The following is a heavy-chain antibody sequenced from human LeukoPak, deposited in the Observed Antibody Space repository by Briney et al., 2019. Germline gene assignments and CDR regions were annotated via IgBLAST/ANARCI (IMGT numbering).Heavy chain of an antibody. CDR2: ISSSGSTI. D-gene: IGHD3-10*01. J-gene: IGHJ4*02. V-gene: IGHV3-48*03. Sequence: GGSLRLSCAASGFTLSSYEMNWVRQAPGKGLEWVSYISSSGSTIYYADSVKGRFTISRDDAKNSLYLQMNSLRAEDTAVYYCARDLSSLWFGELGFDYWGQGTLVTVSS. CDR3: ARDLSSLWFGELGFDY. CDR1: GFTLSSYE.